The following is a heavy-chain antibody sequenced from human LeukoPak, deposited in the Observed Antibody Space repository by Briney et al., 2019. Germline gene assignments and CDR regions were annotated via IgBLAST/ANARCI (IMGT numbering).Heavy chain of an antibody. D-gene: IGHD6-19*01. CDR3: ARAYSSGWYYFDY. CDR1: GFTFSSYA. CDR2: ISYDGSNK. Sequence: PGGSLRLSCAASGFTFSSYAMHWVRQAPGKGLEWEAVISYDGSNKYYADSVKGRFTISRDNSKNTLYLQMNSLGAEDTAVYYCARAYSSGWYYFDYWGQGTLVTVSS. V-gene: IGHV3-30-3*01. J-gene: IGHJ4*02.